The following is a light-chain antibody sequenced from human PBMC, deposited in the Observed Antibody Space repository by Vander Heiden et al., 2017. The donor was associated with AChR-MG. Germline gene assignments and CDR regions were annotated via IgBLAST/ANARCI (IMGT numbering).Light chain of an antibody. J-gene: IGKJ2*02. Sequence: DIQMTQSPSSLSASLGDRVTITCRASQSIGRYLNWYQQIPGEAPKLLIYAASSLQSGVASRFSGSGSGTHFIFTISSLQPEDSATYYCQQSYNNPPECTFGQGTKLDIK. V-gene: IGKV1-39*01. CDR1: QSIGRY. CDR3: QQSYNNPPECT. CDR2: AAS.